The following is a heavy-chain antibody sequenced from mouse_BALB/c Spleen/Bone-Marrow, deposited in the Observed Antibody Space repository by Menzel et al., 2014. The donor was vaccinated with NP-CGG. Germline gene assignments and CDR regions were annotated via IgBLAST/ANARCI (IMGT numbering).Heavy chain of an antibody. CDR3: ARVSYDYFDY. CDR2: ISTYYGDA. V-gene: IGHV1S137*01. Sequence: VMLVESGAELVRPGVSVKISCKGSGYTFTDYALHWVKQSHAKSLEWIGIISTYYGDASYNQKFKGKATMTVDKSSSTAYMELARLTSEDSAIYYCARVSYDYFDYWGQGTTLTVSS. J-gene: IGHJ2*01. CDR1: GYTFTDYA. D-gene: IGHD1-1*01.